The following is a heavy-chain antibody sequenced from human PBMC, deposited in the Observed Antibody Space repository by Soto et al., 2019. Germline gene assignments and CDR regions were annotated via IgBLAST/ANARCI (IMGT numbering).Heavy chain of an antibody. CDR1: GYTFTSYG. CDR3: AGGGTNRSGYYKVDC. D-gene: IGHD3-22*01. J-gene: IGHJ4*02. V-gene: IGHV1-18*01. CDR2: ISAYNGNT. Sequence: QVQLVQSGAEVKKPGASVKVSCKASGYTFTSYGISWVRQAPGQGLEWMGWISAYNGNTNYAQKLQGRVTMTTDTATSTGYMELRSLGSDDTAVDYCAGGGTNRSGYYKVDCWCQGTLVAVSS.